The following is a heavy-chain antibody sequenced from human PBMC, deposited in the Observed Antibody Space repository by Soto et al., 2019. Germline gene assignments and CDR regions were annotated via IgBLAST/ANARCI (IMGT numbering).Heavy chain of an antibody. CDR2: IRNKAAGYTT. Sequence: EVQLAESGGGLVQAGGSVRLSCEASGFTFSDYYMDWVRQAPGMGLEWVGRIRNKAAGYTTQYAASVKGRVIISRDDSDNSLHLQMNSLITEDTAVYYCATVVYCFGSSCNMQSWGQGTLVTVSS. CDR1: GFTFSDYY. V-gene: IGHV3-72*01. CDR3: ATVVYCFGSSCNMQS. J-gene: IGHJ5*02. D-gene: IGHD2-2*02.